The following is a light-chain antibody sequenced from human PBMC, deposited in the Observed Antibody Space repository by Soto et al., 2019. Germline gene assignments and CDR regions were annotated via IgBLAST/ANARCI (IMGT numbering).Light chain of an antibody. CDR2: WAS. V-gene: IGKV4-1*01. CDR1: QSVLSSSNNKNY. CDR3: QQCYATPYT. Sequence: DIVMTQSPDSLAVSLGERATINCKSSQSVLSSSNNKNYLAWYQKKPGQPPKSLIYWASMRESGVPDRFSGSGSGTEFTLTIGSLQSEDVAVYYCQQCYATPYTFGQGTKLEIK. J-gene: IGKJ2*01.